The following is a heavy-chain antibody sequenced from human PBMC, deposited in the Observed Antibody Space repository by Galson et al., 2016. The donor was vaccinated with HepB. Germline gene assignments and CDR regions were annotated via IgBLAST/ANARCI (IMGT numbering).Heavy chain of an antibody. Sequence: SLRLSCAASGFTFTSYSMFRVRQAPGKGLEWVSSVSAGGDNTYYAESVKGQFTISRDNSKNTLYLQMNSLRAEDTAMYFCARDYFRYYSANWGQGTLVTVSS. CDR1: GFTFTSYS. D-gene: IGHD3-10*01. J-gene: IGHJ4*02. V-gene: IGHV3-23*01. CDR2: VSAGGDNT. CDR3: ARDYFRYYSAN.